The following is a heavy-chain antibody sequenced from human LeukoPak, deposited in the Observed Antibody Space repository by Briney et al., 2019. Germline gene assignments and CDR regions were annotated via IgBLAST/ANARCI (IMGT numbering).Heavy chain of an antibody. V-gene: IGHV1-69*05. CDR1: GGTFSSYA. J-gene: IGHJ6*03. Sequence: SVKVSCKASGGTFSSYAISWVRQAPGQGLEWMGGTIPIFGTANYAQKFQGRVTITTDESTSTAYMELSSLRSEDTAVYYCASTRGVVLSDYYYMDVWGKGTTVTVSS. CDR2: TIPIFGTA. D-gene: IGHD2/OR15-2a*01. CDR3: ASTRGVVLSDYYYMDV.